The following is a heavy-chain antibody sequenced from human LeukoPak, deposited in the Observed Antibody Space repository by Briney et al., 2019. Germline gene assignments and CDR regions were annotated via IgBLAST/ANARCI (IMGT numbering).Heavy chain of an antibody. V-gene: IGHV3-13*01. Sequence: GGSLRLSCAASGFTFSSYDMHWVRQATGKGLEWVSAIGTAGDTYYPGSVKGRFTISRENAKNSLYLQMNSLRAGDTAVYHCARGASGGLLDYWGQGTLVTVSS. CDR2: IGTAGDT. J-gene: IGHJ4*02. D-gene: IGHD5-12*01. CDR3: ARGASGGLLDY. CDR1: GFTFSSYD.